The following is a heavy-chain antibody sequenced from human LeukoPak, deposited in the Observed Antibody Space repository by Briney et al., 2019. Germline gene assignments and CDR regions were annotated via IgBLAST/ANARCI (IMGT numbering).Heavy chain of an antibody. V-gene: IGHV4-59*01. CDR1: GGSFSGYY. CDR3: ASSDYYDSSGYPDWFDP. CDR2: IYYSGST. J-gene: IGHJ5*02. D-gene: IGHD3-22*01. Sequence: SETLSLTCAVYGGSFSGYYWSWIRQPPGRGLEWIGYIYYSGSTNYNPSLKGRVTISIDTSKNQFSLKLSSVTAADTAVYYCASSDYYDSSGYPDWFDPWGQGTLVTVSS.